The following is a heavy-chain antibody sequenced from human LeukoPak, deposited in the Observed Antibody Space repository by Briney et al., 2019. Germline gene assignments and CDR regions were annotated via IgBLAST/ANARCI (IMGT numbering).Heavy chain of an antibody. CDR2: IYYSGST. V-gene: IGHV4-59*01. Sequence: SETLFLTCTVSGGSISSYYWSWIRQPPGKGLEWIGYIYYSGSTNYNPSLKSRVTISVDTSKNQFSLKLSSVTAADTAVYYCARSLYYYDSSGYYSGAFDIWGQGTMVTVSS. D-gene: IGHD3-22*01. CDR1: GGSISSYY. J-gene: IGHJ3*02. CDR3: ARSLYYYDSSGYYSGAFDI.